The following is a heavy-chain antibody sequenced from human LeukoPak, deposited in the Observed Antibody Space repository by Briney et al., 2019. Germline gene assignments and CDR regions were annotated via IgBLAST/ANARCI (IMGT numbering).Heavy chain of an antibody. CDR1: GFTFSSYS. CDR2: ISSSSSYI. J-gene: IGHJ6*02. Sequence: PGGSLRLSCAASGFTFSSYSMNWVRQAPGKGLEWVSSISSSSSYIYYADSVKGRFTISRDNAKNSLYLQMNSLRAEDTAVYYCARDRGSHPYYGMDVWGQGTTVTVSS. D-gene: IGHD3-10*01. CDR3: ARDRGSHPYYGMDV. V-gene: IGHV3-21*01.